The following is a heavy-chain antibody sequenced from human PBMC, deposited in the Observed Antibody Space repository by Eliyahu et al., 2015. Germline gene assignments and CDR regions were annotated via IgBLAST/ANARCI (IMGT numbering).Heavy chain of an antibody. D-gene: IGHD1-26*01. V-gene: IGHV2-5*02. J-gene: IGHJ4*02. CDR2: IYWGDDW. Sequence: QITLKESGPTLVKPTQTLTLTCTFSGFSLNPSGMGVGWIRQPPGKALEWLALIYWGDDWRYSPSLKTRLTIXKDTSKNQVVLTMTNMDPTDTATYYCARRPATNYYXGFDYWGRGTLVTVSS. CDR3: ARRPATNYYXGFDY. CDR1: GFSLNPSGMG.